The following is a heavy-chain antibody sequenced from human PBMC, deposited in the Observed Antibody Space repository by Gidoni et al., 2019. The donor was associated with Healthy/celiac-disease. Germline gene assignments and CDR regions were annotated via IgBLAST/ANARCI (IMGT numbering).Heavy chain of an antibody. Sequence: GLEWIGSIYYSGSTYYNPSLKSRVTISVDTSKNQFSLKLSSVTAADTAVYYCARWLSGFVDYWGQGTLVTVSS. J-gene: IGHJ4*02. V-gene: IGHV4-39*01. D-gene: IGHD3-22*01. CDR3: ARWLSGFVDY. CDR2: IYYSGST.